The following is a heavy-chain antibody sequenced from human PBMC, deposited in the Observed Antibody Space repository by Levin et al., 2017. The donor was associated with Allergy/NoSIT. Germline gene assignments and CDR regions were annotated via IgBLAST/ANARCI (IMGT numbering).Heavy chain of an antibody. D-gene: IGHD2-2*01. CDR2: IYSDGST. Sequence: LSLPCAASGFRVSNHYMTWVRQGPGKGLECVSVIYSDGSTYYADSVRGRFTISRDSFRNTLSLQMNSLRDDDTAVYYCTKGHYSGVYQWGQGTLVTVSS. V-gene: IGHV3-53*01. CDR1: GFRVSNHY. J-gene: IGHJ4*02. CDR3: TKGHYSGVYQ.